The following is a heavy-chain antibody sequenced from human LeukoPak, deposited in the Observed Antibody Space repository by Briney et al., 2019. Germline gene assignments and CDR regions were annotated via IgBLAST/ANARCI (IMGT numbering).Heavy chain of an antibody. CDR1: GGSFTGYS. Sequence: PSETLSPTCALYGGSFTGYSWSWIRQPPRKGLEWIGEINHSGSTNYNPSLKSRVTISVDTSKNQFSLKLSSVTAAHTAVYFCARQLRGEAVAGHLQPFDYWGQGTLVTVSS. V-gene: IGHV4-34*01. D-gene: IGHD6-19*01. CDR2: INHSGST. CDR3: ARQLRGEAVAGHLQPFDY. J-gene: IGHJ4*02.